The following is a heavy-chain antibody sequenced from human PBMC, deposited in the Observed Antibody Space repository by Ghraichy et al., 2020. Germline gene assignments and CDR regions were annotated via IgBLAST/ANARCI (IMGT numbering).Heavy chain of an antibody. Sequence: SETLSLTCTVSGDSITLSGYYWGLIRQPPGKELEWIGTIYSTGNTYYHPSLKSRVTLSVDTSKNQFSLKLTSVSAADTAVYYCARSSFHYYGMDVWGQGTTVTVSS. D-gene: IGHD6-6*01. V-gene: IGHV4-39*01. CDR1: GDSITLSGYY. CDR2: IYSTGNT. CDR3: ARSSFHYYGMDV. J-gene: IGHJ6*02.